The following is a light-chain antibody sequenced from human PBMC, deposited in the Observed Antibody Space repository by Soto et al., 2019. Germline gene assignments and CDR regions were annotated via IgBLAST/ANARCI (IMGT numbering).Light chain of an antibody. CDR2: DAS. Sequence: DIPMTQSPSSLSASVGDTVTLTCRASQTISNFLNWYQQKPGNAPKLLIYDASNLHSGVPSRFSGSGSGTDFTLTIISLQPEDFATYYCQQSFSAPWTFGQGTKVEIK. V-gene: IGKV1-39*01. CDR3: QQSFSAPWT. J-gene: IGKJ1*01. CDR1: QTISNF.